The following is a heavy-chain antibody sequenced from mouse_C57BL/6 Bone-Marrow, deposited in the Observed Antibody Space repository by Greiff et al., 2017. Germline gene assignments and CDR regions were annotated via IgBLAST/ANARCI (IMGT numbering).Heavy chain of an antibody. CDR3: ARDYGSSYGRYFDV. D-gene: IGHD1-1*01. CDR1: GYTFTSYG. CDR2: IYPRSGNT. J-gene: IGHJ1*03. V-gene: IGHV1-81*01. Sequence: VKLMESGAELARPGASVKLSCKASGYTFTSYGISWVKQRTGQGLEWIGEIYPRSGNTYYNEKFKGKATLTADKSSSTAYMELRSLTSEDSAVYFCARDYGSSYGRYFDVWGTGTTVTVSS.